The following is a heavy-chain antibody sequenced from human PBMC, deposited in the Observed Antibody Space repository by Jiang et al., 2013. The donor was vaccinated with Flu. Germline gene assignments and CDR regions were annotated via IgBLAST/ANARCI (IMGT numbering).Heavy chain of an antibody. J-gene: IGHJ4*02. CDR2: LGASGDVT. CDR3: AKDRYHFDSSGLFLGDGSPFDL. Sequence: QPGGSLRLSCVASGFTFSNFALSWVRQAPGKGLEWLSVLGASGDVTYYSRSVKGRFTISRDDSKNTVYLQMNSLRAEDTAVYYCAKDRYHFDSSGLFLGDGSPFDLWGQGTLVTVSS. CDR1: GFTFSNFA. V-gene: IGHV3-23*01. D-gene: IGHD3-22*01.